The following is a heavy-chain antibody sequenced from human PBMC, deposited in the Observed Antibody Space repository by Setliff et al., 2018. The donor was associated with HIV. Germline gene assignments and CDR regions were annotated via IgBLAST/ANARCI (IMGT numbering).Heavy chain of an antibody. D-gene: IGHD3-22*01. V-gene: IGHV3-23*01. CDR2: IGGSGFGT. CDR1: GFTFSNFA. Sequence: PGGSLRLSCAASGFTFSNFAITWVRQAPGKGLEWVSAIGGSGFGTYYADPVKGRFTISRDNSKNTLYLQMNSLRAEDTAVYYCAKDRESDDSSGYSGYWGQGTLVTVSS. J-gene: IGHJ4*02. CDR3: AKDRESDDSSGYSGY.